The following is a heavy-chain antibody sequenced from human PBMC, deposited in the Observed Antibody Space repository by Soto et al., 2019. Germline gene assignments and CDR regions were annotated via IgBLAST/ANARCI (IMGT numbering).Heavy chain of an antibody. CDR3: AKGPPNSDYYMDV. D-gene: IGHD3-10*01. V-gene: IGHV3-23*01. Sequence: PGGSLRLSCAASGFTFSSYAMSWVRQAPGKGLEWVSAISGNGSNKYYAESVKGRFTISRDNSKNTLYLQMNSLRAEDTAVYYCAKGPPNSDYYMDVWGKGTTVTVSS. CDR2: ISGNGSNK. J-gene: IGHJ6*03. CDR1: GFTFSSYA.